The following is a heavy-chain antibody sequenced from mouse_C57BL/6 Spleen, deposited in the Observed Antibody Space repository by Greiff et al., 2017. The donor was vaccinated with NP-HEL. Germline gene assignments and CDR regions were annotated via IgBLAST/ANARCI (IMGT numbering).Heavy chain of an antibody. J-gene: IGHJ1*03. CDR1: GYTFTDYY. Sequence: VQLQQSGPELVKPGASVKISCKASGYTFTDYYMNWVKQSHGKSLAWIGDITPNNGGTSYNQKFKGKATLTVDKSSSTASMELRSLTSEYSAVYYCARRLSAYGSCLSDWYYDVWGTGTTVTVSS. CDR3: ARRLSAYGSCLSDWYYDV. D-gene: IGHD1-1*01. CDR2: ITPNNGGT. V-gene: IGHV1-26*01.